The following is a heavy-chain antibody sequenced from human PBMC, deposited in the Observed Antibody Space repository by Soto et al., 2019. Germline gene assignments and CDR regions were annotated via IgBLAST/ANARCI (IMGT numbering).Heavy chain of an antibody. J-gene: IGHJ4*02. CDR1: GFTFSSYA. CDR3: AKVGESDDSSALGWPILDY. CDR2: ISGSGGST. D-gene: IGHD3-22*01. V-gene: IGHV3-23*01. Sequence: GGSLRLSCAASGFTFSSYAMSWVRQAPGKGLEWVSAISGSGGSTYYADSVKGRFTISRDNSKNTLYLQMNSLRAEGTAVYYCAKVGESDDSSALGWPILDYWGQGTLVTVSS.